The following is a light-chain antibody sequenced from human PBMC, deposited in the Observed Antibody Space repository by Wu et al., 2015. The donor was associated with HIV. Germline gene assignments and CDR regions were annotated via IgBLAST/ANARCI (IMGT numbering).Light chain of an antibody. Sequence: IVMTQSPATLSVSPGERATVSCRASQSIGNSVAWYQHKPGHPPRLLIYGASTRATGIPARFSGGGFATEFTLTISGLQSDDFAIYSCKQYNKWPITFGQGTRLEIK. J-gene: IGKJ5*01. CDR1: QSIGNS. CDR3: KQYNKWPIT. CDR2: GAS. V-gene: IGKV3-15*01.